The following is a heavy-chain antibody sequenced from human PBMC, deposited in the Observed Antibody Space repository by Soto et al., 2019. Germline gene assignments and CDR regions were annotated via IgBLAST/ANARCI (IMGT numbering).Heavy chain of an antibody. CDR2: IYHGGSS. CDR3: ARDRDSSDTGGMDV. Sequence: QVQLQESGPGLVKPSWTLSLTCAVSGGSISSSKWWSWVRQPPGKGLEWIGQIYHGGSSDYNPSLKSRVTISVDKSKNQSSLKLSSVTAADTAVYYCARDRDSSDTGGMDVWGQGNTVTVSS. J-gene: IGHJ6*02. CDR1: GGSISSSKW. V-gene: IGHV4-4*02. D-gene: IGHD3-22*01.